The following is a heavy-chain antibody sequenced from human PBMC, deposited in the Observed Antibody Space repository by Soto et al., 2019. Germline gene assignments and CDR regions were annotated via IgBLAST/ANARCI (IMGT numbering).Heavy chain of an antibody. J-gene: IGHJ3*02. CDR3: ARVVSGYDPSEAFDI. V-gene: IGHV1-18*01. Sequence: ASVKVSCKASGYTFTSYGISWVRQAPGQGLEWMGWISAYNGNTNYAQKLQGRVTMTTDTSTSTAYMELRSLISDDTAVYYCARVVSGYDPSEAFDIWGQGTMVTVSS. CDR2: ISAYNGNT. CDR1: GYTFTSYG. D-gene: IGHD5-12*01.